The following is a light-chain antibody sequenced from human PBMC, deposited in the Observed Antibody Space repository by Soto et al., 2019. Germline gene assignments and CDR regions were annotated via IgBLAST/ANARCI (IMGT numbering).Light chain of an antibody. Sequence: DIQMTKSPSSLSASVGDTVTITCQASRDISVYLNWYQQKPGKAPKLLVFDASNLQTGVPSRFSGSGSGTHFTFTISSLQTEDVATYYCQQYDNLLPYTFGQGTRLEI. V-gene: IGKV1-33*01. J-gene: IGKJ2*01. CDR1: RDISVY. CDR2: DAS. CDR3: QQYDNLLPYT.